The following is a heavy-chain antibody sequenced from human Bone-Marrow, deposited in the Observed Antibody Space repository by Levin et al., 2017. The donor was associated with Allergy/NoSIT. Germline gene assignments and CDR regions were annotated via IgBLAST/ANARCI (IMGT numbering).Heavy chain of an antibody. CDR3: VRDLSAQQWLPAY. Sequence: GESLKISCAASGFTFSNYWMHWVRQAPGKGLVWVSRINGDGSRTSYADSVKGRFTISRDNAKDTLYLQMNSLRAEDTAVYYCVRDLSAQQWLPAYWGQGALVTVSS. V-gene: IGHV3-74*01. CDR2: INGDGSRT. D-gene: IGHD6-19*01. CDR1: GFTFSNYW. J-gene: IGHJ4*02.